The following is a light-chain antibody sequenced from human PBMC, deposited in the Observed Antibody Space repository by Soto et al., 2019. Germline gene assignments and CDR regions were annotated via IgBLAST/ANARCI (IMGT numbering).Light chain of an antibody. J-gene: IGLJ1*01. CDR2: TNS. Sequence: QSVLTQPPSVSGAPGQRVTISCTGSSSNIGAGYDVHWYQQLPGTAPKLLVYTNSNRPSGVPDRFSGSKSGTSASLAITGLQAEDEADYYCQSYDSRLSGFVCGTGTRVTVL. CDR3: QSYDSRLSGFV. CDR1: SSNIGAGYD. V-gene: IGLV1-40*01.